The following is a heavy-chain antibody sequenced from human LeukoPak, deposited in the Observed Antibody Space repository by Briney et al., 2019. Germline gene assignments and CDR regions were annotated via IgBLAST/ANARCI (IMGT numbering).Heavy chain of an antibody. V-gene: IGHV3-53*01. CDR1: GFTVSSNY. D-gene: IGHD4-11*01. CDR2: IYSGGST. CDR3: AKLTVTMLGDY. J-gene: IGHJ4*02. Sequence: GGSLRLSCAASGFTVSSNYMSGVRQAPGKGLEWVSVIYSGGSTYYADSVKGRSTISRDNSKNTLYLQMNSLRAEDTAVYYCAKLTVTMLGDYWGQGTLVTVSS.